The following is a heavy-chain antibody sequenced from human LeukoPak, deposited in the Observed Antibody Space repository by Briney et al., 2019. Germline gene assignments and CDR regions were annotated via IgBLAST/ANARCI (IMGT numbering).Heavy chain of an antibody. D-gene: IGHD2-15*01. Sequence: PGGSLRLSCAASGFTFSGYWMHWVRQAPGKGLVWVSGINSDGSTTNSADSVKGRFTISRDNAKTTLYLQMNSLRAEDTAVYYCATSTYCSGGNCYSRTLQYWGQGTLVTVSS. CDR1: GFTFSGYW. CDR3: ATSTYCSGGNCYSRTLQY. CDR2: INSDGSTT. V-gene: IGHV3-74*01. J-gene: IGHJ4*02.